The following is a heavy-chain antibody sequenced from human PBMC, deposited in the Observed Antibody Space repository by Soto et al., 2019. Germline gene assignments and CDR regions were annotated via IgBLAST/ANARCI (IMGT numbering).Heavy chain of an antibody. CDR2: INPNSGGT. CDR3: AGVSAPYYYGMDV. Sequence: ASVKVSCKASGYTFTGYYMHWVRQAPGQGLEWMGWINPNSGGTNYAQKFQGRVTMTRDTSISTAYMELSRLRSDDTAVYYCAGVSAPYYYGMDVWGQGTTVTVSS. CDR1: GYTFTGYY. V-gene: IGHV1-2*02. J-gene: IGHJ6*02.